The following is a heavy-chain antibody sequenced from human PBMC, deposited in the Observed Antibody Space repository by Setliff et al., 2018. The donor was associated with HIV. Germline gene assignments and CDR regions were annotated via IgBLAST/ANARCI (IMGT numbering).Heavy chain of an antibody. J-gene: IGHJ3*02. CDR3: TTLLSGVGTDVFDI. CDR1: GFTFSNAW. Sequence: SCAGSGFTFSNAWMSWIRQAPGKGLEWVARLKSNAEGGTADYAAPVRRRFTISRDDSKNTLYLLMNSLKVEDTAVYYCTTLLSGVGTDVFDIWGQGTMVTVSS. CDR2: LKSNAEGGTA. V-gene: IGHV3-15*01. D-gene: IGHD2-15*01.